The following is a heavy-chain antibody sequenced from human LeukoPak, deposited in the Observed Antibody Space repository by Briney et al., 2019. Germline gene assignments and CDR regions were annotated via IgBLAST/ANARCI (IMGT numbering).Heavy chain of an antibody. CDR2: IRSKANNYAT. CDR1: GFTFSGST. CDR3: IRGAASGSYYGFDV. Sequence: GGSLRLYCAASGFTFSGSTMHWVRQASGKGLEWVGRIRSKANNYATAYATSVKGRFTLSRDDSKNTAYLQMNSLKTEDTAVYYCIRGAASGSYYGFDVWGQGATVTVSS. D-gene: IGHD1-26*01. V-gene: IGHV3-73*01. J-gene: IGHJ6*02.